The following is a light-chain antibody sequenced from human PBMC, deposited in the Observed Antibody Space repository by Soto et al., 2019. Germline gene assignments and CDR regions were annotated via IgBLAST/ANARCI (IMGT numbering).Light chain of an antibody. V-gene: IGLV1-44*01. CDR3: AAWDDSMNGYV. Sequence: QSALTQPPSASGTPGPRVTISCSGSSSNIGSNTVNWYQQLPGTAPKLLIYSNNQRPSGVPDRFSGSKSGTSASLAISGLQSEDEADYYCAAWDDSMNGYVFGTGTKGTVL. CDR1: SSNIGSNT. CDR2: SNN. J-gene: IGLJ1*01.